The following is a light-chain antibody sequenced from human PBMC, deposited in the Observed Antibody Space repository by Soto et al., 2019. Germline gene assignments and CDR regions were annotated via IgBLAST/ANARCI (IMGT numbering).Light chain of an antibody. CDR1: QSISSY. Sequence: DIQMTQSPSSLSASVGDRVTITCRASQSISSYLNWYQQKPGKAPKLLIYAASSLQSGVPSRFSGGESGTDFTLTISSLQPEDFATYYCQQSSSTPTITFGQGTRVEIK. J-gene: IGKJ5*01. CDR3: QQSSSTPTIT. CDR2: AAS. V-gene: IGKV1-39*01.